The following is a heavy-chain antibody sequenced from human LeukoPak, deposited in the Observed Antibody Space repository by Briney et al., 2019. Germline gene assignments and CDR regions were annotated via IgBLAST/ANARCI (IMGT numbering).Heavy chain of an antibody. J-gene: IGHJ5*02. Sequence: ASVKVSCKASGYTFTSYDINWVRQATGQGLEWMGWMNPNSGNTGYAQKFQGRVTMTRNTSISTAYMGLSSLRSEDTAVYYCARKYNWNDPARDWFDPWGQGTLVTVSS. CDR2: MNPNSGNT. V-gene: IGHV1-8*01. D-gene: IGHD1-20*01. CDR1: GYTFTSYD. CDR3: ARKYNWNDPARDWFDP.